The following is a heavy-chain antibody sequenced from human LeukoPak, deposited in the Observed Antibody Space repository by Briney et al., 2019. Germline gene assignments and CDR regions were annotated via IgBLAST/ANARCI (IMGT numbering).Heavy chain of an antibody. CDR3: ARGIVGATLPDAFDI. D-gene: IGHD1-26*01. V-gene: IGHV3-33*01. J-gene: IGHJ3*02. Sequence: GGSLRLSCAASGFTFSSYGMHWVRQAPGEGLEWVAVIWYDGSNKYYADSVKGRFTISRDNSKNTLYLQMNSLRAEDTAVYYCARGIVGATLPDAFDIWGQGTMVTVSS. CDR2: IWYDGSNK. CDR1: GFTFSSYG.